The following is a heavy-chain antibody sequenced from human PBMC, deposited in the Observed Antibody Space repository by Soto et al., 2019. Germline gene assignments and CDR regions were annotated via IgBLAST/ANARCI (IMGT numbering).Heavy chain of an antibody. V-gene: IGHV3-49*03. Sequence: GGSLRLSCTTSGFTFEDYAMSWFRQAPGKGLEWLGFIRSKTYGGTTEYAASVKGRFTISRDDSKSIAYLQMNSLKTEDTAVYYCTQDPDSSNYDWFDPWGQGTLVTVSS. CDR3: TQDPDSSNYDWFDP. J-gene: IGHJ5*02. D-gene: IGHD4-4*01. CDR2: IRSKTYGGTT. CDR1: GFTFEDYA.